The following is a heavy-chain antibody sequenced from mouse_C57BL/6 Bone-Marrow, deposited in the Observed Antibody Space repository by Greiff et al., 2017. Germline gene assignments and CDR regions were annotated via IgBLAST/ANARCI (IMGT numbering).Heavy chain of an antibody. CDR3: ARRGYYGSIQYYYAMDY. Sequence: QVQLKQPGAELVKPGASVKMSCKASGYTFTSYWITWVKQRPGQGLEWIGDIYPGSGSTNYNEKFKSKATLTVDTSSSTAYMQLSSLTSEDSAVYYCARRGYYGSIQYYYAMDYWGQGTSVTVSS. J-gene: IGHJ4*01. CDR2: IYPGSGST. CDR1: GYTFTSYW. D-gene: IGHD1-1*01. V-gene: IGHV1-55*01.